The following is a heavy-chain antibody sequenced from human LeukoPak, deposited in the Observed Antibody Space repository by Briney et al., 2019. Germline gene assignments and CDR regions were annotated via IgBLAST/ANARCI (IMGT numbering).Heavy chain of an antibody. J-gene: IGHJ2*01. Sequence: GGSLRLSCAASGFTFSSYGMHWVRQAPGKGLEWVAFIRYDGSNKYYADSVKGRFTISRDNANNSLYLQMNSLRVEDTALYYCARKFRDFDLWGRGTLVAVSS. CDR2: IRYDGSNK. CDR1: GFTFSSYG. CDR3: ARKFRDFDL. V-gene: IGHV3-30*02.